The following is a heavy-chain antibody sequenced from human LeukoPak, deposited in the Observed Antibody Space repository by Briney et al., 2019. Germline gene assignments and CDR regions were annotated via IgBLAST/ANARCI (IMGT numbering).Heavy chain of an antibody. CDR2: IYSGGST. J-gene: IGHJ4*02. CDR1: GFTVSSNY. D-gene: IGHD4-23*01. CDR3: ASAFYGGNPDAGY. V-gene: IGHV3-53*01. Sequence: PGGSLRLSCAASGFTVSSNYMSWVRQAPGKGLEWVSVIYSGGSTYYADSVRGRFTISRDNSKNTLYLQMNSLRTEDTAVYYCASAFYGGNPDAGYWGQGTLVTVSS.